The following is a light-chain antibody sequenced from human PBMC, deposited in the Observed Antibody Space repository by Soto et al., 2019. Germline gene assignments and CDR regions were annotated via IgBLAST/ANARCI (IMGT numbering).Light chain of an antibody. CDR2: GAS. CDR1: QSVSSN. Sequence: EIVMTQSPATLSLSPGERATVSCRASQSVSSNLAWYQQKPGQAPRLLIYGASTRATGIPARFSGSGSGTEFTLTIGSLHSEDFAVYYCQQYNNWPRTFGQGTKLEIK. V-gene: IGKV3-15*01. J-gene: IGKJ2*01. CDR3: QQYNNWPRT.